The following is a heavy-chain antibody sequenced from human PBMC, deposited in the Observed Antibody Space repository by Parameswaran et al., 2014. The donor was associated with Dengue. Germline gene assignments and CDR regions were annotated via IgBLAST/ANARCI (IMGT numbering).Heavy chain of an antibody. Sequence: VRQAPGQGLEWMGRINPNSGGTNYAQKFQGRVTMTRDTSISTAYMELSRLRSDDTAVYYCARVLLRYFDWLFGYWGQGTLVTVSS. J-gene: IGHJ4*02. V-gene: IGHV1-2*06. D-gene: IGHD3-9*01. CDR2: INPNSGGT. CDR3: ARVLLRYFDWLFGY.